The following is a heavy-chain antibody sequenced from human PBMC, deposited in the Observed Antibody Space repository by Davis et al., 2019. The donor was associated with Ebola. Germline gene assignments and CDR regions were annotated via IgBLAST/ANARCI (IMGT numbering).Heavy chain of an antibody. D-gene: IGHD2-15*01. CDR1: GGTFSSHA. J-gene: IGHJ5*02. Sequence: SVKVSCKASGGTFSSHAISWVRQAPGQGLEWMGGIIPIFGTTNYAQKFQDRVTITADESTSTAYMELSSLRSEDTAVYYCARDRGDIVVVVEATLGWFDPWGQGTLVTVSS. V-gene: IGHV1-69*13. CDR3: ARDRGDIVVVVEATLGWFDP. CDR2: IIPIFGTT.